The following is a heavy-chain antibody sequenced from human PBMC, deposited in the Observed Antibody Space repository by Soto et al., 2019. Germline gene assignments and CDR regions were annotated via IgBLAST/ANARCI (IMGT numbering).Heavy chain of an antibody. V-gene: IGHV3-30*03. J-gene: IGHJ4*02. Sequence: GGSLRLSCAASGFTFSSYGMHWVRQAPGKGLEWVAVISYDGSNKYYADSVKGRFTISRDNSKDKLYLQMNSLRAEDTAVYYCAPLQNLDYWGQGTLVTVSS. CDR3: APLQNLDY. CDR2: ISYDGSNK. CDR1: GFTFSSYG. D-gene: IGHD3-10*01.